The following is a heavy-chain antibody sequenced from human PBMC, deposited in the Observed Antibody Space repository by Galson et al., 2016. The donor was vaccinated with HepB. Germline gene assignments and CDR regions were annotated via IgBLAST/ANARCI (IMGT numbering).Heavy chain of an antibody. CDR3: ARGGYALEY. J-gene: IGHJ4*02. V-gene: IGHV4-31*03. CDR1: GAPFSSSGYY. CDR2: IYNTGTI. Sequence: TLSLTCSVSGAPFSSSGYYWTWIRQHAVKGLEWIGYIYNTGTIYNNPSLQSRVSISVDTSKNQFSLKLTSVTAADTAVYFCARGGYALEYWGQGILVTVSS. D-gene: IGHD2-15*01.